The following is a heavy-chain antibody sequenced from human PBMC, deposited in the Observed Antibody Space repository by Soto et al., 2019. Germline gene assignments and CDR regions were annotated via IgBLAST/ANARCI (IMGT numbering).Heavy chain of an antibody. J-gene: IGHJ1*01. CDR2: MSPNSGNT. CDR3: APGISDGVGDVS. Sequence: QVQLVQSGAEVKKPGASVKVSCKTSGYTFTNDDINWVRQAAGQGLEWIGWMSPNSGNTGYAQKFQGRLTLTRDTSISTAYMELRSLRSEAPAVYYCAPGISDGVGDVSCGQASLVTVSS. D-gene: IGHD3-3*02. V-gene: IGHV1-8*02. CDR1: GYTFTNDD.